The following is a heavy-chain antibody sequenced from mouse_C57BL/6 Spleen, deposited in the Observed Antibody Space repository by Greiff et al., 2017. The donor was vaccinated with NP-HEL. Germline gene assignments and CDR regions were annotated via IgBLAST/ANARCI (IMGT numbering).Heavy chain of an antibody. CDR3: ARAYYYGSSLYYFDY. Sequence: EVQLVESEGGLVQPGSSMKLSCTASGFPFSDYYMAWVRQVPEKGLEWVANINFDGSSTYYLDSLKSRFIISRDNAKNILYLQMSSLKSEDTATYYCARAYYYGSSLYYFDYWGQGTTLTVSS. CDR2: INFDGSST. J-gene: IGHJ2*01. V-gene: IGHV5-16*01. CDR1: GFPFSDYY. D-gene: IGHD1-1*01.